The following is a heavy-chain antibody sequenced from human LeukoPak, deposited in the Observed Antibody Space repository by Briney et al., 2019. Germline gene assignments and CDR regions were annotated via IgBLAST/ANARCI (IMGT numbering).Heavy chain of an antibody. D-gene: IGHD3-10*01. CDR2: INPNSGGT. CDR1: GYTFTGYY. CDR3: ARDLTMVKDYYYYYMDV. Sequence: ASVKVSCKASGYTFTGYYMHWVRQAPGQGLKWMGWINPNSGGTNYAQKFQGRVTMTRDTSISTAYMELSRLRSDDTAVYYCARDLTMVKDYYYYYMDVWGKGTTVTVSS. V-gene: IGHV1-2*02. J-gene: IGHJ6*03.